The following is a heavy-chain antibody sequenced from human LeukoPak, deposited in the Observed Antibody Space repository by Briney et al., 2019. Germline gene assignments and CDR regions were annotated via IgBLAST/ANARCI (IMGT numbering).Heavy chain of an antibody. CDR3: AKLGQWVPLDY. CDR2: ITHNGGNT. CDR1: GFTFSSYS. D-gene: IGHD2-8*01. Sequence: GGSLRLSCAASGFTFSSYSMNWVRQAPGKGLEWVSDITHNGGNTHYADSVKGRFIISRDNSKNTLYLQMNSLKFEDTAVYYCAKLGQWVPLDYWGQGTLVVVSS. J-gene: IGHJ4*02. V-gene: IGHV3-23*01.